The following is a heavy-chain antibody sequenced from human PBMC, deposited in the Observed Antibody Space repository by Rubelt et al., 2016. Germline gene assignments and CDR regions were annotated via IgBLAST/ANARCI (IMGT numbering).Heavy chain of an antibody. V-gene: IGHV1-2*06. CDR2: INPNSGDT. CDR1: GYTFTDYF. CDR3: ARTRARNYFEY. D-gene: IGHD1-14*01. Sequence: QVQLVQAGAEVKKPGASVKVSCKASGYTFTDYFMHWVRQAPGQGLEWMGRINPNSGDTNFAQMFQGRVTMTRNTCISTGNRGLSKRRSDYTAVYYCARTRARNYFEYGCQGTLVTV. J-gene: IGHJ4*02.